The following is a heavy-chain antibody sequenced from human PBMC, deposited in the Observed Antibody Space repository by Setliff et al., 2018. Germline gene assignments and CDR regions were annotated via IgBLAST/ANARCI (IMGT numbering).Heavy chain of an antibody. CDR2: INPDSGDT. CDR1: GYTFTAYY. V-gene: IGHV1-2*02. J-gene: IGHJ6*02. CDR3: ARDFFYGSGSQAAGGMDV. D-gene: IGHD3-10*01. Sequence: ASVKVSCKASGYTFTAYYMHWVRQAPGQGLEWMGWINPDSGDTNYAQNFQGRVTMTRDTSISTAYMELSRLRSDDTAVYHCARDFFYGSGSQAAGGMDVWGQGTTVTVSS.